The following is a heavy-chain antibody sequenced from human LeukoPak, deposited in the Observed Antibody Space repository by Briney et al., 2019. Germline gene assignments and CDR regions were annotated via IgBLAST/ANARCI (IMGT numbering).Heavy chain of an antibody. CDR1: GFTFSSYS. J-gene: IGHJ4*02. CDR2: ISSSSSYI. Sequence: GGSLRLSCAASGFTFSSYSMNWVRQAPGKGLEWVSSISSSSSYIYYADSVKGRFTISRDNSKNTLYLQMNSLRAEDTAVYYCARHVYGSGSYYHFDYWGQGTLVTVSS. D-gene: IGHD3-10*01. V-gene: IGHV3-21*01. CDR3: ARHVYGSGSYYHFDY.